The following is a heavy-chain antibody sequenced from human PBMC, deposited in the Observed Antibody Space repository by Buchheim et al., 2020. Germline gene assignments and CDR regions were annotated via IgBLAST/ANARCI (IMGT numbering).Heavy chain of an antibody. V-gene: IGHV3-21*01. D-gene: IGHD6-13*01. Sequence: EVQLVESGGGLVKPGGSLRLSCAASGFTFSSYSMNWVRQAPGKGLEWVSSISSSSSYIYYADSVKGRFTISRDNAKHSLYLQMNSLRAEDTAVYYCARMGIAAAVSWYFDLWGRGTL. CDR2: ISSSSSYI. CDR3: ARMGIAAAVSWYFDL. J-gene: IGHJ2*01. CDR1: GFTFSSYS.